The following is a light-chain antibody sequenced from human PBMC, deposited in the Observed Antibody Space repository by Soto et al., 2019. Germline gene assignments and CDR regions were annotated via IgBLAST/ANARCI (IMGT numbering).Light chain of an antibody. CDR3: QPYGSSLTWT. J-gene: IGKJ1*01. V-gene: IGKV3-20*01. Sequence: EVVLTQSPGTVSLSPGERVTLSCRASQSVISNYLAWYQQRPGQAPRLLIYAASSRATGIPDRFSGSGSGTDFNLSISSLEPEDFADDYCQPYGSSLTWTFGQGTKVHMK. CDR1: QSVISNY. CDR2: AAS.